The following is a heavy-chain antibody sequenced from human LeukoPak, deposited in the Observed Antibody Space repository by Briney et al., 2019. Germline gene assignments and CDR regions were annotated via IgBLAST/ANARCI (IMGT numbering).Heavy chain of an antibody. CDR2: IYYSGST. D-gene: IGHD3-9*01. J-gene: IGHJ6*03. Sequence: SETLSLTCTVSGGSISTYYWTWIRQPPRKGLEWIGYIYYSGSTNYNPSLKSRVTISIDTSKNQFSLRLSSVTAADTAMYYCARNAYDFLTGHLVYMDVWGKGTTVTVS. CDR3: ARNAYDFLTGHLVYMDV. V-gene: IGHV4-59*01. CDR1: GGSISTYY.